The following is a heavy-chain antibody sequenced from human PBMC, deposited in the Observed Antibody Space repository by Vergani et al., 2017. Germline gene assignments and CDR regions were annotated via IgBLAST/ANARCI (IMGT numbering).Heavy chain of an antibody. CDR3: ARESQRDYYGSGSTNXFDP. Sequence: EVQLVESGGGLVKPGGSLRLSCAASGFTFSSYSMNWVRQAPGKGLEWVSSISSSSSYIYYADSVKGRFTISRDNAKNSLYLQMNSLRAEDTAVYYCARESQRDYYGSGSTNXFDPWGQGTLVSVSS. J-gene: IGHJ5*02. D-gene: IGHD3-10*01. CDR2: ISSSSSYI. CDR1: GFTFSSYS. V-gene: IGHV3-21*01.